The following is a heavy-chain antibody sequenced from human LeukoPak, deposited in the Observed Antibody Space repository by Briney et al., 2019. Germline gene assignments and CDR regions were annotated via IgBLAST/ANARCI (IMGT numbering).Heavy chain of an antibody. V-gene: IGHV4-39*01. CDR1: GGSISSSSYY. CDR3: ARGGVQGSCFDY. Sequence: SETLSLTCTVSGGSISSSSYYWGWIRQPPGKGLEWIGSIYYSGSTYYNPSLKSRVTISADTSKNQFSLKLSSVTAADTAVYYCARGGVQGSCFDYWGQGTLVTVSS. J-gene: IGHJ4*02. CDR2: IYYSGST. D-gene: IGHD3-16*01.